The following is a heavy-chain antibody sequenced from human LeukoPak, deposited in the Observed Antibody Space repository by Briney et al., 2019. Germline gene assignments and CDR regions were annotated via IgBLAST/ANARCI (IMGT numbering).Heavy chain of an antibody. V-gene: IGHV1-24*01. D-gene: IGHD3-22*01. CDR2: FDREDRET. J-gene: IGHJ4*02. CDR1: GYTLTELS. CDR3: ATVKGYYDSSGYDDFDY. Sequence: ASEKVSCKVLGYTLTELSMHWVRQAPGNGLEWMGGFDREDRETIYAQKYQGSVAMTEDTATDTAYMELSSLRSEDTAVYYCATVKGYYDSSGYDDFDYWGQGTLVTVSS.